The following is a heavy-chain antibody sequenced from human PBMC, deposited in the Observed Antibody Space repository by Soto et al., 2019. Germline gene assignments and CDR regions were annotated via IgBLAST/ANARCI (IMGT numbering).Heavy chain of an antibody. Sequence: ASVKVSCKASGYTFTGHYMHSVRQALGQALQWMGSINPNSGGTNYAQKFQGWVTMTRDTSISTAYMELSRLRSDDTAVYYCARDLIGTAMGSYGDYYYYYGMDVWGQGSTVTVSS. J-gene: IGHJ6*02. V-gene: IGHV1-2*04. CDR1: GYTFTGHY. D-gene: IGHD5-18*01. CDR3: ARDLIGTAMGSYGDYYYYYGMDV. CDR2: INPNSGGT.